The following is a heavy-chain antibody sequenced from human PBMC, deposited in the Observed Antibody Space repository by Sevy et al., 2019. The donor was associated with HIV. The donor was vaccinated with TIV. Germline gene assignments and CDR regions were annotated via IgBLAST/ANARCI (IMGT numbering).Heavy chain of an antibody. CDR1: GFTFSNYN. CDR2: ISSSSADI. Sequence: GGSLRLSCAASGFTFSNYNMNWVRQAPGEGLKWVSSISSSSADIYYTDSVKGRLTVSRDNSRKSLFLQMNGLSAEDTDLYYCARDLLVGSTYVFDIWGRGTMVTVSS. J-gene: IGHJ3*02. CDR3: ARDLLVGSTYVFDI. D-gene: IGHD1-26*01. V-gene: IGHV3-21*01.